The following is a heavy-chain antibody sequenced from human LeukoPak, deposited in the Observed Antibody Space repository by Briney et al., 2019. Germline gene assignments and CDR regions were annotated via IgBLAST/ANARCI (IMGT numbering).Heavy chain of an antibody. CDR2: ISAYNGNT. CDR1: VHTFTSYG. V-gene: IGHV1-18*01. Sequence: ASVKVSCTASVHTFTSYGISWVRQAPGQGLEWMGWISAYNGNTNYAQKLQGRVTMTTDTSTSTAYMELRSLRSDDTAVYYCARAGWLMVYATIDYWGQGTLVTVSS. J-gene: IGHJ4*02. D-gene: IGHD2-8*01. CDR3: ARAGWLMVYATIDY.